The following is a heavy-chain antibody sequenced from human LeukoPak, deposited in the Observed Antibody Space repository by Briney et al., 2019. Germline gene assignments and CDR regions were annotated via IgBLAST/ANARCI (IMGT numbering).Heavy chain of an antibody. CDR1: GGSISSGDYY. Sequence: SQTLSLTCTVSGGSISSGDYYWSWIRQPPGKGLEWIGYIYYSGSTYYNPSLKSRVTISVDTSKNQFSLKLSSVTAADTAVYYCATLRVATPYYFDYGGQGTRVTVSS. D-gene: IGHD5-12*01. J-gene: IGHJ4*02. CDR3: ATLRVATPYYFDY. V-gene: IGHV4-30-4*08. CDR2: IYYSGST.